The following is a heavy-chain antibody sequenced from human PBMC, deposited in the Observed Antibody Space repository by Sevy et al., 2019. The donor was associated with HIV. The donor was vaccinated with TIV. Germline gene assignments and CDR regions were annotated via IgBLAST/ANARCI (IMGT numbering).Heavy chain of an antibody. J-gene: IGHJ5*02. Sequence: GGSLRLSCSVSGITVSSSYMSWIRQTPGKGLEWVSVIFSGGGTSHADSVKGRFSISRDDSENTVYLQMKSLRAEDTGTYYCATEEYTSSWITGWFDAWGQCTLVTVSS. CDR1: GITVSSSY. CDR2: IFSGGGT. D-gene: IGHD2-2*01. V-gene: IGHV3-53*01. CDR3: ATEEYTSSWITGWFDA.